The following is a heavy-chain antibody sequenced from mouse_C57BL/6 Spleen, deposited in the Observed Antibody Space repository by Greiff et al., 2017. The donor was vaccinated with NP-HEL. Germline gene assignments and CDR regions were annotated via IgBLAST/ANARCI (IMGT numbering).Heavy chain of an antibody. V-gene: IGHV5-16*01. CDR1: GFTFSDYY. CDR2: INYDGSST. D-gene: IGHD1-1*01. Sequence: EVKLMESEGGLVQPGSSMKLSCTASGFTFSDYYMAWVRQVPEKGLEWVANINYDGSSTYYLDSLKSRFIISRDNAKNILYLQMSSLKSEDTATYYCARAHYYGSSYVRYFDVWGTGTTVTVSS. J-gene: IGHJ1*03. CDR3: ARAHYYGSSYVRYFDV.